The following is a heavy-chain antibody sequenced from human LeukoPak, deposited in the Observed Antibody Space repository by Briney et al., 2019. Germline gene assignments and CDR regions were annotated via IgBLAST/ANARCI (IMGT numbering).Heavy chain of an antibody. V-gene: IGHV3-30*04. J-gene: IGHJ4*02. CDR1: GFTSSSYA. CDR2: ISYDGSNK. Sequence: GGSLRLSCAASGFTSSSYAMHWVRQAPGKGLEWVAVISYDGSNKYYADSVKGRFTISRDNSKNTLYLQMNSLRAEDTAVYYCARGFSITMVRGVDYWGQGTLVTVSS. CDR3: ARGFSITMVRGVDY. D-gene: IGHD3-10*01.